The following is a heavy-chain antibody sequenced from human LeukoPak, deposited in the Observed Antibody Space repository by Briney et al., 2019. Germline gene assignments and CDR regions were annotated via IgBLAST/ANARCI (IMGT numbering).Heavy chain of an antibody. V-gene: IGHV4-34*04. CDR2: INHSGST. CDR1: GGSFSGYY. CDR3: AGGYCSSSSCPLRPWYFDL. Sequence: SETLSLTCAVYGGSFSGYYWSWIRQAPGKGLEWIGEINHSGSTNNNPSLKSRATISVDTPKNKFSLKLSSVTAADTAVYYCAGGYCSSSSCPLRPWYFDLWGRGTLVTVSP. J-gene: IGHJ2*01. D-gene: IGHD2-2*01.